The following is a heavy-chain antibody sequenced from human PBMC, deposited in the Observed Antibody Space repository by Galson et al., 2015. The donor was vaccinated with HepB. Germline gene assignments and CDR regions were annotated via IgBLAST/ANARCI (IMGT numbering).Heavy chain of an antibody. J-gene: IGHJ6*02. CDR1: GYTFSSYW. CDR2: IYPGDSET. CDR3: ARHHSYGYGGSGYYGMDV. Sequence: QSGAEVKKPGESLKISCTVSGYTFSSYWIGWVRQMPGKGLEWMGIIYPGDSETRYSPSFEGQVTISDDKSISTAYLQWSSLKVSDTAIYFCARHHSYGYGGSGYYGMDVWGQGTTVIVSS. V-gene: IGHV5-51*01. D-gene: IGHD5-18*01.